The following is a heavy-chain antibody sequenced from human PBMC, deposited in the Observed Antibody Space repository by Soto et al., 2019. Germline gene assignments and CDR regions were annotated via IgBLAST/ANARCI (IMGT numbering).Heavy chain of an antibody. V-gene: IGHV3-48*02. CDR3: ARAGDYYYYYGMDV. D-gene: IGHD3-10*01. J-gene: IGHJ6*02. CDR1: GFTFSSYS. CDR2: ISSSSSTI. Sequence: EVQLVESGGGLVQPGGSLRLSCAASGFTFSSYSMNWVRQAPGKGLEWVSYISSSSSTIYYADSVKGRFTISRDNAKNSLYLQMNSLRDEDTAVYYCARAGDYYYYYGMDVWGQGTTVTVSS.